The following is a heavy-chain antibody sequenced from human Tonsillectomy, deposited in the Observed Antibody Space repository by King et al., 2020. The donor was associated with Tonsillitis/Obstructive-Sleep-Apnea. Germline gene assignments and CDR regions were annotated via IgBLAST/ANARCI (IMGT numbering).Heavy chain of an antibody. Sequence: QLVQSGAEVKKPGASVKISCKASGYTFTNYYVHWVRQAPGQGLEWLGIVNPFGGSTSYAQTFLGRVTFTRDTSTTTVYMQLGRLTSEDTAVYYCARDSVDKGTEVVPAARRTLYSYYYMDVWGTGATVTVSS. CDR1: GYTFTNYY. CDR2: VNPFGGST. J-gene: IGHJ6*03. D-gene: IGHD2-2*01. V-gene: IGHV1-46*01. CDR3: ARDSVDKGTEVVPAARRTLYSYYYMDV.